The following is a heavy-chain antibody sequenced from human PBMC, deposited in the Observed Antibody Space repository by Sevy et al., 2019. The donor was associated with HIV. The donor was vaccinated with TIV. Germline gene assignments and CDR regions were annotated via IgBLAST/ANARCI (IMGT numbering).Heavy chain of an antibody. CDR1: GFTVNSNY. CDR2: IHSDDTP. Sequence: GGSLRLSCAASGFTVNSNYMTWVRQAPGKGLEGVSVIHSDDTPYNADSAKDRFTISRDNLKNTRYLHMGSRSAGDTAVYYCARGKSGYGYALNYWGQGTLVTVSS. CDR3: ARGKSGYGYALNY. J-gene: IGHJ4*02. D-gene: IGHD5-18*01. V-gene: IGHV3-66*01.